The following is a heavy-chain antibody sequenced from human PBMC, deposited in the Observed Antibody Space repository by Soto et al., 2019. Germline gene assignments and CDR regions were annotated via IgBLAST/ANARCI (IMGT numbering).Heavy chain of an antibody. J-gene: IGHJ4*02. D-gene: IGHD3-10*01. CDR1: GFTFSSYA. CDR2: ISGSGGST. V-gene: IGHV3-23*01. CDR3: AKEGGGELLWFGGLFRGDFDS. Sequence: EVQLLESGGGLVQPGGSLRLSCAASGFTFSSYAMSWVRQAPGKGLEWVSAISGSGGSTYYADSVKGRFTISRDNSKNTLYLQMNSLRAEDTAVYYCAKEGGGELLWFGGLFRGDFDSWGQGTLVTVSS.